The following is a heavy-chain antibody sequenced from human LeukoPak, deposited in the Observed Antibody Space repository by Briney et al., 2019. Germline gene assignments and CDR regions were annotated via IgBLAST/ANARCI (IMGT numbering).Heavy chain of an antibody. J-gene: IGHJ4*02. D-gene: IGHD6-19*01. CDR2: ISGGTTV. CDR1: GFTLSGYE. Sequence: LAGGPLRLSCAASGFTLSGYEMNWVRQAPGKGLEWVSYISGGTTVYYADSVKGRFTISRDNAKNSLYVQMNSLRDEDTAVYYCARGRGWDFDYWGQGTLVTVSS. CDR3: ARGRGWDFDY. V-gene: IGHV3-48*03.